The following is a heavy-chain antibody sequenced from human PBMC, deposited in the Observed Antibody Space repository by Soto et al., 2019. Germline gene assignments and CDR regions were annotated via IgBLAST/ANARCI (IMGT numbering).Heavy chain of an antibody. D-gene: IGHD3-3*01. CDR1: GFTFSSYW. CDR3: ASSGYDFWSGYSDY. CDR2: IKQDGSEK. Sequence: PGGSLRLSCAASGFTFSSYWMSWVRQAPWKGLEWVANIKQDGSEKYYVDSVKGRFTISRDNAKNSLYLQMNSLRAEDTAVYYCASSGYDFWSGYSDYWGQGTLVTVSS. V-gene: IGHV3-7*01. J-gene: IGHJ4*02.